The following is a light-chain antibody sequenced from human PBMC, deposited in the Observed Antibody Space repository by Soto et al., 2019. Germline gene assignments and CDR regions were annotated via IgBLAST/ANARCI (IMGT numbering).Light chain of an antibody. V-gene: IGKV1-5*01. J-gene: IGKJ4*01. CDR1: QSISSW. CDR2: DAS. Sequence: DIQTTQSPSTLSASVGDRVTITCRASQSISSWLAWYQQKPGKAPKLLIYDASSLESGVPSRFSGSGSGTEFTLTISSLQPDDFATYYRQQYNSYSFGGGTKVEIK. CDR3: QQYNSYS.